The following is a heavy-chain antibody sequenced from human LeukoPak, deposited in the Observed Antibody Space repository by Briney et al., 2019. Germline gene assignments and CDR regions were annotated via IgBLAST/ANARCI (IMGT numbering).Heavy chain of an antibody. CDR1: GFTFTSYS. V-gene: IGHV3-48*01. CDR2: ISFSTTTI. D-gene: IGHD7-27*01. CDR3: GRENWESVDAFDI. Sequence: GVSLRISCEAGGFTFTSYSMNWVRQAPGKGLECVSYISFSTTTIYYAVSVKGRFTIYRHHAKNSLYLQISSQRAEDSAVYYCGRENWESVDAFDIWGQGTMVTVSS. J-gene: IGHJ3*02.